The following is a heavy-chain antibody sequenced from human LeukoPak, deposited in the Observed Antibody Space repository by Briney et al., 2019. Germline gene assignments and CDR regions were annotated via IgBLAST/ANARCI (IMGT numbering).Heavy chain of an antibody. CDR1: GFTFSSYW. D-gene: IGHD3-10*01. CDR3: ARVNTMVRGVMSPWYYYYGMDV. CDR2: INSDGSST. Sequence: GGSLRLSRAASGFTFSSYWMHWVRQAPGKGLVWVSRINSDGSSTSYADSVKGRFTISRDNAKNTLYLQMNSLRAEDTAVYYCARVNTMVRGVMSPWYYYYGMDVWGKGTTVTVSS. J-gene: IGHJ6*04. V-gene: IGHV3-74*01.